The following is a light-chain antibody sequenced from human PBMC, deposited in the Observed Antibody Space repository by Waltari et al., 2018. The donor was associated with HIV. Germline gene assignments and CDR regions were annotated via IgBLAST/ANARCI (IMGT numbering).Light chain of an antibody. CDR3: SAWDAGLGSWM. J-gene: IGLJ3*02. V-gene: IGLV1-44*01. CDR1: TSNLGTTN. Sequence: QSVLTQPPSASGTPGQRIIISCSGTTSNLGTTNVNWDHQLPGTTPRLLMRSNIRRPSRVPDLFSGSRSGTSASLAISELQSEDEADYYCSAWDAGLGSWMFGGGTKLTVL. CDR2: SNI.